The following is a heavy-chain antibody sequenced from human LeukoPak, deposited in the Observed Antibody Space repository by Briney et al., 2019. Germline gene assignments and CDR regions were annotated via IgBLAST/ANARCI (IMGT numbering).Heavy chain of an antibody. CDR3: ACLVDTVLSC. V-gene: IGHV4-61*01. CDR1: GGSISSGSFY. CDR2: IYYSGST. D-gene: IGHD5-18*01. Sequence: SETLSLTCTVSGGSISSGSFYWSWIRQPPGTGLEWIGYIYYSGSTNYNPSLKSRVTISVDTSKNQFSLKLSSVTAADTAVYYCACLVDTVLSCWGQGTLVTVSS. J-gene: IGHJ4*02.